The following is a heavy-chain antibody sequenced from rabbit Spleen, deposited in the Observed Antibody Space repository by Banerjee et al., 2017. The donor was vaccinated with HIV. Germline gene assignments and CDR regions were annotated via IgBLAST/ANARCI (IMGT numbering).Heavy chain of an antibody. Sequence: QEQLKESGGGLVQPGGSLKLSCKASGFDFSGYYLSWVRQAPGKGLVWIGYIDPVFGSTYYASWAKGRFTISKTSSTTVTLQMTSLTAADTATYFCARDRDGHANFRDYYGMDLWG. CDR3: ARDRDGHANFRDYYGMDL. V-gene: IGHV1S45*01. J-gene: IGHJ6*01. CDR2: IDPVFGST. CDR1: GFDFSGYYL. D-gene: IGHD6-1*01.